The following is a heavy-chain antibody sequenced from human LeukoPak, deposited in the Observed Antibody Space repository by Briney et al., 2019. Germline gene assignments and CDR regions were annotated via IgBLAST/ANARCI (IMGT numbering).Heavy chain of an antibody. CDR2: ISYDGSNK. J-gene: IGHJ4*02. D-gene: IGHD5-18*01. CDR1: GFTFSSYS. CDR3: ARVGGYSYGYQAPIDY. Sequence: TGGSLRLSCAASGFTFSSYSMNWVRQAPGKGLEWVAVISYDGSNKYYADSVKGRFTISRDNSKNTLYLQMNSLRAEDTAVYYCARVGGYSYGYQAPIDYWGQGTLVTVSS. V-gene: IGHV3-30*03.